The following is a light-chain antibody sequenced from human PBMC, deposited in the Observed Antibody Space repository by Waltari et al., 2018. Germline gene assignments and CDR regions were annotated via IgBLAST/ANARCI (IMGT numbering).Light chain of an antibody. CDR3: HQYNTWPPST. CDR1: QSVSCN. CDR2: GAS. V-gene: IGKV3-15*01. J-gene: IGKJ2*02. Sequence: EIVMTQPPAALSVSPGHIATLSCSASQSVSCNLSWYQHKPGQPPRLLISGASTRATGVPARFSGSVSGTEFTLTISSLQSEDSAIYYCHQYNTWPPSTFGQGTKLEIK.